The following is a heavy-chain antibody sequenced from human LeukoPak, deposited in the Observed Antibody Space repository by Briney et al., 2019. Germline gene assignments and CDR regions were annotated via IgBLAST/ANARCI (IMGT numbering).Heavy chain of an antibody. J-gene: IGHJ4*02. Sequence: SVTLSLTCAVYGGSFSGYYWSWIRQPPGKGLEWVGEINHSGSTNYNPSLKSRVTISVDTSKNQFSLKLSSVTAADTAVYYCARLPDDFWSGYYDYWGQGTLVTVSS. D-gene: IGHD3-3*01. V-gene: IGHV4-34*01. CDR3: ARLPDDFWSGYYDY. CDR1: GGSFSGYY. CDR2: INHSGST.